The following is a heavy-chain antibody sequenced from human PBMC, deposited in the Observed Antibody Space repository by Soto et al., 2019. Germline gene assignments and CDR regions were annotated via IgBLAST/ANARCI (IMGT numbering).Heavy chain of an antibody. CDR2: IIPIFGTA. J-gene: IGHJ4*02. CDR1: GGTFGSYA. CDR3: ARSSVGGYSHGLSPQFDY. V-gene: IGHV1-69*13. Sequence: SVKVSCKASGGTFGSYAISWVRQAPGQGLEWMGGIIPIFGTANYAQKFQGRVTITADESTSTAYMELSSLRSEDTAVYYCARSSVGGYSHGLSPQFDYWGQGTLVTVSS. D-gene: IGHD5-18*01.